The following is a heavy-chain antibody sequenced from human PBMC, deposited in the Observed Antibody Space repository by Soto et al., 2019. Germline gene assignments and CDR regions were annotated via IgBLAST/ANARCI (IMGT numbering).Heavy chain of an antibody. CDR2: IIHSGRT. CDR1: GGSFSDHY. J-gene: IGHJ4*02. D-gene: IGHD2-21*01. V-gene: IGHV4-34*12. Sequence: SETLSLTCAVYGGSFSDHYWSWIRQPPGKGLEWIGEIIHSGRTNYNPSLKSRVTISEDTFKSQLSLKLNSVTAADTAVYYCARRGGGNYPYYFDYWDEGTLVTVSS. CDR3: ARRGGGNYPYYFDY.